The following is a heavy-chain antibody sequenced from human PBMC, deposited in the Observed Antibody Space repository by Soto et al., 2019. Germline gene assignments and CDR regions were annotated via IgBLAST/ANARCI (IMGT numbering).Heavy chain of an antibody. CDR1: GGSISTYY. J-gene: IGHJ5*01. D-gene: IGHD3-10*01. V-gene: IGHV4-59*01. CDR2: IYYLGRT. CDR3: ARDAHPLGGFDS. Sequence: SETLSLTCTLSGGSISTYYWNWIRQSPGKGLEWIGYIYYLGRTNYTPSLRSRVTMSIDTSKNQFSLRLTSVTAADTAVYYCARDAHPLGGFDSWGQGTLVNVS.